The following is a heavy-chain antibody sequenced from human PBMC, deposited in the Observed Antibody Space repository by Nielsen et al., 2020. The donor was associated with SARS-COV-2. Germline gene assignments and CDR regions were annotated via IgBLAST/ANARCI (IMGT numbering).Heavy chain of an antibody. CDR3: ARDISGWGWFDP. Sequence: GESLKISCAASGFTVSSNYMSWVRQAPGKGLEWVSVIYSGGSTYYADSVKGRFTISRDNSKNTLYLQMDSLRAEDTAVYYCARDISGWGWFDPWGREPWSPSPQ. D-gene: IGHD6-19*01. V-gene: IGHV3-66*01. J-gene: IGHJ5*02. CDR2: IYSGGST. CDR1: GFTVSSNY.